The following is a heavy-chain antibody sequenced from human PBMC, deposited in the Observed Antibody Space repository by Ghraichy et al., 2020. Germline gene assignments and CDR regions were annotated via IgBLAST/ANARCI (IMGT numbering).Heavy chain of an antibody. Sequence: SETLSLTCTVSGGSISSSSYYWGWIRQPPGKGLEWIGSIYYSGSTYYNPSLKSRVTISVDTSKNQFSLKLSSVTAADTAVYYCARLVDSSGGRWGFDPWGQGTLVTVSS. CDR1: GGSISSSSYY. CDR3: ARLVDSSGGRWGFDP. V-gene: IGHV4-39*01. CDR2: IYYSGST. D-gene: IGHD3-22*01. J-gene: IGHJ5*02.